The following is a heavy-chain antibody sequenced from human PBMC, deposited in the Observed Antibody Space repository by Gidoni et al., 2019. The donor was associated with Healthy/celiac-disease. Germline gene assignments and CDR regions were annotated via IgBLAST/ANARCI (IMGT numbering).Heavy chain of an antibody. V-gene: IGHV3-53*01. CDR2: IYSGGST. CDR1: GFTVSSNY. Sequence: EVQLVESGGGLIQPGGSLSLSCAASGFTVSSNYMSWVRQAPGKGLEWVSVIYSGGSTYYADSVKVRFTISRDNSKNTLYLQMNSLRAEDTAVYYCARERGRWLQSGRAFDIWGQGTMVTVSS. D-gene: IGHD5-12*01. CDR3: ARERGRWLQSGRAFDI. J-gene: IGHJ3*02.